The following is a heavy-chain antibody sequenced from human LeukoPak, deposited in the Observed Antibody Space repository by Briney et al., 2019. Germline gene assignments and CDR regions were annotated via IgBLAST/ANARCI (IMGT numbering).Heavy chain of an antibody. CDR3: AREEDRGPDIVVVPAAIGGVFSWFDP. J-gene: IGHJ5*02. CDR1: GYTFTGYY. CDR2: INPNSGGT. D-gene: IGHD2-2*02. Sequence: ASVKVSCKASGYTFTGYYMHWVRQAPGQGLEWMGWINPNSGGTNYAQKFQGRVTMTRDTSISTAYMELSRLRSDDTAVYYCAREEDRGPDIVVVPAAIGGVFSWFDPWGQGTLVTVSS. V-gene: IGHV1-2*02.